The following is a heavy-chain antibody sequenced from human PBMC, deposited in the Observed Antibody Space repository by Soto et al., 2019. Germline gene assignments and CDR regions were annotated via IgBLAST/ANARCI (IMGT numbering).Heavy chain of an antibody. V-gene: IGHV3-30*18. CDR1: GFTFSSYG. CDR3: AKDFNNDLTIFGVALTYFDY. CDR2: ISYDGSNK. J-gene: IGHJ4*02. D-gene: IGHD3-3*01. Sequence: GGSLRLSCAASGFTFSSYGMHWVRQAPGKGLEWVAVISYDGSNKYYADSVKGRFTISRDNSKNTLYLQMNSLRAEDTAVYYCAKDFNNDLTIFGVALTYFDYWGQGTLVTVSS.